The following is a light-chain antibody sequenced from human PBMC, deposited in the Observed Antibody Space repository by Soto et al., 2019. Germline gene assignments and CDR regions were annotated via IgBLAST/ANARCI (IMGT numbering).Light chain of an antibody. CDR3: SSYTSSSTLVV. CDR2: EVS. CDR1: SSDVGGYNY. J-gene: IGLJ2*01. Sequence: QSALTQPASVSGSPGQSITFSCTGTSSDVGGYNYVSWYQQHPGKAPKLMIYEVSNRPSGVSNRFSGSKSGNTASLTISGLQAEGEADYYCSSYTSSSTLVVFGGGTKLTVL. V-gene: IGLV2-14*01.